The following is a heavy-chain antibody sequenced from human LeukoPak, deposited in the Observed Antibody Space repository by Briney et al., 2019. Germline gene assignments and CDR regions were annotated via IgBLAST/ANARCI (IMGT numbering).Heavy chain of an antibody. V-gene: IGHV3-64*04. CDR1: GFIFSTYA. D-gene: IGHD6-13*01. CDR3: ANPLGVHIAAPMSSYYYCGMDV. J-gene: IGHJ6*02. Sequence: GGSLRLSCSASGFIFSTYAMHWVRQAPGKGLEHVSGINTNGVSTYHADSVKGRFTISRDNSKNTLCLQMNSLRAEDTAVYYCANPLGVHIAAPMSSYYYCGMDVWGQGTTVTVSS. CDR2: INTNGVST.